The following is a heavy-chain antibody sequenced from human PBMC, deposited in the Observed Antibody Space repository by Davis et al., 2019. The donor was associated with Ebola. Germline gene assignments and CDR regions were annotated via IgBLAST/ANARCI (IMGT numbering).Heavy chain of an antibody. J-gene: IGHJ3*02. V-gene: IGHV5-51*01. Sequence: GGSLTLSCNGSGYSFTTSFIACVRQRPWNGLRWMGIIYPGDSDTKYSPSFQGQVTTSADKSLSTAYLQWSSLKASDTAMYYCARRECSGGTCSTGAFDIWGQGTMVTVSS. CDR2: IYPGDSDT. CDR3: ARRECSGGTCSTGAFDI. CDR1: GYSFTTSF. D-gene: IGHD2-15*01.